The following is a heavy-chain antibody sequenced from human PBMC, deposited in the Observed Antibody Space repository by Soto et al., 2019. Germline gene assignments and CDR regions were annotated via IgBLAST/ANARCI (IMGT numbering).Heavy chain of an antibody. V-gene: IGHV1-2*02. CDR2: INPNSGGT. D-gene: IGHD6-13*01. CDR1: GYTFTGYY. J-gene: IGHJ6*02. CDR3: ARDVSSSWFPYYYYGMDV. Sequence: GASVKVSCKASGYTFTGYYMHWVRQAPGQGLEWMGWINPNSGGTNYAQKFQGRVTMTRDTSISTAYMELSRLRSDDTTVYYCARDVSSSWFPYYYYGMDVWGQGTTVTV.